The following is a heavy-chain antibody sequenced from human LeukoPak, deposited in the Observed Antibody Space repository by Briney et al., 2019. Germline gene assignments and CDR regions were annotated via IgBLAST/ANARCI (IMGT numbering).Heavy chain of an antibody. D-gene: IGHD3-9*01. J-gene: IGHJ4*02. CDR2: ISAYNGNT. CDR1: GYTFTIYG. V-gene: IGHV1-18*04. Sequence: GASVTVSCKPSGYTFTIYGISWVRPAPGQGLEWMGWISAYNGNTNYQQKLQGRVTMTTDTSTSTDYMELKSLRSDDTAVYDCARDGVLRYFDWLFQGPLDYWGQGTLVTVSS. CDR3: ARDGVLRYFDWLFQGPLDY.